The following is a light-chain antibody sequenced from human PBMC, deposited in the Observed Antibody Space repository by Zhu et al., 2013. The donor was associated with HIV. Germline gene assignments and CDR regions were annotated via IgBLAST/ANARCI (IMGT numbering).Light chain of an antibody. V-gene: IGKV1-5*03. CDR3: QQYNSYSLT. CDR2: RAS. Sequence: DIQMTQSPSTLSASVGDRVTITCRASQSVGSWLAWYQQKPGTAPKLLIYRASTLQGGVPSRFSGTGSGTEFTLTISSLQPDDFATYYCQQYNSYSLTFGGGTKVEIK. CDR1: QSVGSW. J-gene: IGKJ4*01.